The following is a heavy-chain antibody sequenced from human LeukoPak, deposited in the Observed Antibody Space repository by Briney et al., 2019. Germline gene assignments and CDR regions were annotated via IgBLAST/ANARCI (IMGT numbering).Heavy chain of an antibody. CDR2: IYYSGST. CDR3: ARGGGSYYYDSSGSGAFDI. J-gene: IGHJ3*02. Sequence: PSETLSLTCTVSGGSISSYYWSWTRQPPGKGLEWIGYIYYSGSTNYNPSLKSRVTISVDTSKNQFSLKLSSVTAADTAVYYCARGGGSYYYDSSGSGAFDIWGQGTMVTVSS. CDR1: GGSISSYY. D-gene: IGHD3-22*01. V-gene: IGHV4-59*01.